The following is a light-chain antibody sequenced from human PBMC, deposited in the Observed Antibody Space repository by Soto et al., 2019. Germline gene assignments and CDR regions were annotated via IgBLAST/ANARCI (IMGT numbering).Light chain of an antibody. CDR1: SNDVGGYDF. V-gene: IGLV2-14*01. CDR3: SSYCTSHTRV. CDR2: DVN. J-gene: IGLJ1*01. Sequence: QSVLTQPASVSGSPGQSITISCTGTSNDVGGYDFVSWYQHHPGKAPKLIIYDVNNRPPGLSNRFSGSKSGNTASLTISGLQTEDEADYYCSSYCTSHTRVFGSGTKVTVL.